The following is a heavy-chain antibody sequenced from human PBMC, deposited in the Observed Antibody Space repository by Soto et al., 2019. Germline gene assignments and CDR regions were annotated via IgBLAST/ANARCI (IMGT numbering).Heavy chain of an antibody. Sequence: QVQLVESGGGVVQPGRSLRLSCAASGFTFSSYGMHWVRQAPGKGLEWVAVISYDGSNKYYADSVKGRFTISRDNSKNPAYLEIESLRAEDTGVYYCAKDGATANPFDYWGQGTLVTVSS. CDR1: GFTFSSYG. V-gene: IGHV3-30*18. CDR2: ISYDGSNK. D-gene: IGHD5-12*01. J-gene: IGHJ4*02. CDR3: AKDGATANPFDY.